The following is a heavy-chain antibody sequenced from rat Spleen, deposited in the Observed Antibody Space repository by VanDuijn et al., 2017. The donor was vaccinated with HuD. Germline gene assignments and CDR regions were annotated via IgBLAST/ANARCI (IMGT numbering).Heavy chain of an antibody. D-gene: IGHD1-4*01. V-gene: IGHV5-46*01. Sequence: EVQLVESGGGLVQPGRSLKLSCAASGFSFSSFPMAWVRQAPKKGLEWVASISPSGGSTYYRDSVKGRFTISRDNAKSTLYLQMDSLRSEDTATYYCTSHGARVSRFAYWGQGTLVTVSS. CDR1: GFSFSSFP. CDR2: ISPSGGST. CDR3: TSHGARVSRFAY. J-gene: IGHJ3*01.